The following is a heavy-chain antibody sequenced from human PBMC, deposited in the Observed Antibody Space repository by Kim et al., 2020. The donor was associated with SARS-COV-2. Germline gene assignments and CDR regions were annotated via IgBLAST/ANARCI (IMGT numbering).Heavy chain of an antibody. J-gene: IGHJ3*02. Sequence: GGSLRLSCAASGFTFSSYGMHWVRQAPGKGLEWVAVISYDGSNKYYADSVKGRFTISRDNSKNTLYLQMNSLRAEDTAVYYCAKDRTYGSGSLGAFDIWGQGTMVTVSS. CDR1: GFTFSSYG. CDR3: AKDRTYGSGSLGAFDI. V-gene: IGHV3-30*18. D-gene: IGHD3-10*01. CDR2: ISYDGSNK.